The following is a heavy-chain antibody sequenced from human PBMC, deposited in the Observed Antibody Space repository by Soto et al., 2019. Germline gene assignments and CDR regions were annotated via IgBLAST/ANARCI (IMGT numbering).Heavy chain of an antibody. CDR2: IRSDGDTT. CDR3: AKGKGVGATPDGANC. Sequence: EVQVLESGGGLVQPGGSLRLSCAASGFTFSNYDMNWVRQAPGKGLEWVSGIRSDGDTTYNSDSVKGRFTVSRDTSKNTVYLQMNSLRAEDTAVYYCAKGKGVGATPDGANCWGQGTLVTVSS. CDR1: GFTFSNYD. J-gene: IGHJ4*02. V-gene: IGHV3-23*01. D-gene: IGHD1-26*01.